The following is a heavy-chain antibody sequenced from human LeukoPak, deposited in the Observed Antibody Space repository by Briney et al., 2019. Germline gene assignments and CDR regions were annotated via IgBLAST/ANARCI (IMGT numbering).Heavy chain of an antibody. V-gene: IGHV4-39*01. J-gene: IGHJ4*02. CDR1: GGSISSYY. CDR3: ARQLVVVEPAEFDY. CDR2: IYYSGST. D-gene: IGHD2-2*01. Sequence: SETLSLTCTVSGGSISSYYWSWIRQSPGKGLEWIGSIYYSGSTYYNPSLKSRVTISVDTSKNQFSLKLRSVTAADTAVYYCARQLVVVEPAEFDYWGQGTLVTVSS.